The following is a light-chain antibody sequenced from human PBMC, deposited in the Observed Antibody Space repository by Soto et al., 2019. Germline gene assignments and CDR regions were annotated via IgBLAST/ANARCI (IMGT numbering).Light chain of an antibody. Sequence: QSALTQPRSVSGSPGQSVTISCTGTSSDVGGYNYVSWYQQHPGKAPKLMIYDVSKRPSGVPDRFSGSKSGNTASLTISGLQAEDEADYYCHSFDNSLSGYVFGTGTKVTVL. J-gene: IGLJ1*01. CDR2: DVS. CDR3: HSFDNSLSGYV. V-gene: IGLV2-11*01. CDR1: SSDVGGYNY.